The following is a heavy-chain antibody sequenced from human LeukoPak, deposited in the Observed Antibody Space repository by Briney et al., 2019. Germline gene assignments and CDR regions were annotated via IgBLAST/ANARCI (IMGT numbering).Heavy chain of an antibody. V-gene: IGHV3-30*18. J-gene: IGHJ4*02. CDR3: AKDTTGDYGDYGSYFDY. CDR1: GFTFSSYG. CDR2: ISYDGSNK. D-gene: IGHD4-17*01. Sequence: PGGSLRLSCAASGFTFSSYGMHWVRQAPGKGLEWVAVISYDGSNKHYADSVKGRFTISRDNSKNTLYLQMNSLRAEDTAVYYCAKDTTGDYGDYGSYFDYWGQGTLVTVSS.